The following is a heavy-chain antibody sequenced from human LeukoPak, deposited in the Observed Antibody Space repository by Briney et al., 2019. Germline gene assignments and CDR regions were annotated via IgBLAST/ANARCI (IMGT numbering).Heavy chain of an antibody. CDR1: GFTFTSSP. Sequence: SVKVSCKASGFTFTSSPIQWVRQARGQRLEWIGWIVVGTGNTNYAQKFQERVTITRDMSSSTAYMELSSLRSEDTAVYYCAADFGGYGEVSFDYWGQGTLVTVSS. D-gene: IGHD5-12*01. CDR2: IVVGTGNT. V-gene: IGHV1-58*02. CDR3: AADFGGYGEVSFDY. J-gene: IGHJ4*02.